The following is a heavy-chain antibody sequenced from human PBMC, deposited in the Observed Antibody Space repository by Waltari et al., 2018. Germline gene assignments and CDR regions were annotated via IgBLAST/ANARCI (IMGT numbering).Heavy chain of an antibody. CDR1: GFTFSSFS. CDR2: NSSSSSYI. V-gene: IGHV3-21*01. D-gene: IGHD6-13*01. CDR3: ARDLAAAGTPIDY. Sequence: EVQLVESGGGLVKPGGSLRLSCAASGFTFSSFSLNWFRRDPGKGLEWGSSNSSSSSYIYDADSVKGRFTISRDNAKNSLYLQMNSLRAEDTAVYYCARDLAAAGTPIDYWGQGTLVTVSS. J-gene: IGHJ4*02.